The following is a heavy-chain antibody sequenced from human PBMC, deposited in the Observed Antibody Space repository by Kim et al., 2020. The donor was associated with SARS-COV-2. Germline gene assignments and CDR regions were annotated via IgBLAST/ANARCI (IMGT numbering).Heavy chain of an antibody. D-gene: IGHD6-13*01. CDR2: IYPGDSDT. V-gene: IGHV5-51*01. J-gene: IGHJ4*02. CDR1: GFSFSTYW. Sequence: GESLKISCQVSGFSFSTYWIGWVRQMPGKGLEWMGIIYPGDSDTRYSPSFQGQVTISADRSIRTAYLQWSSLRASDTAIYFCARYSSSWYYFDYWGQGTLVTVSS. CDR3: ARYSSSWYYFDY.